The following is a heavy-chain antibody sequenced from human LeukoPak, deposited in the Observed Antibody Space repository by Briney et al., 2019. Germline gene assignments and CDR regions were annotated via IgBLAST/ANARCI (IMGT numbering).Heavy chain of an antibody. V-gene: IGHV1-69*06. J-gene: IGHJ6*03. D-gene: IGHD1-1*01. CDR3: ARVPGNYYYYYMDV. CDR2: IIPIFGTA. Sequence: SVKVSCKASGGTFSSYAISWVRQAPGQGLEWMGGIIPIFGTANYAQKFQGRVTITADKSTSTAYMELSSLRSEDTAVYYCARVPGNYYYYYMDVWGKGTTVTVSS. CDR1: GGTFSSYA.